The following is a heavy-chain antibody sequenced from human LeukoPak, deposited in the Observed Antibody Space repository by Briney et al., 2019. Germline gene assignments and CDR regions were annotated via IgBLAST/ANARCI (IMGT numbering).Heavy chain of an antibody. CDR2: LSGDTGDT. CDR1: GYMVSDYH. V-gene: IGHV1-2*02. J-gene: IGHJ4*02. D-gene: IGHD1-1*01. Sequence: ASVTVSCKSSGYMVSDYHMHWDRQAPGQGLEWMGWLSGDTGDTDSPHKVSGRGTLTSYTATNTASMYLSRHTYNATATYFCVRVRDNACDYWGQGTLVTVSS. CDR3: VRVRDNACDY.